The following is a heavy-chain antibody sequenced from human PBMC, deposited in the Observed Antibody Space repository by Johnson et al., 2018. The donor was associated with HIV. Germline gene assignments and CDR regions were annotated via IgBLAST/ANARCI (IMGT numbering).Heavy chain of an antibody. J-gene: IGHJ3*02. D-gene: IGHD6-19*01. CDR1: GFTFTDYY. CDR3: ARIPGSGWEHDAFDI. Sequence: VLLVESGGGLVQPGGSLRLSCAASGFTFTDYYMSWIRQAPGKGLEWVSYISSSGSTIFYADSVKGRFTISRDNAKNSLYLQMNSLRAEDTAVYYCARIPGSGWEHDAFDIWGQGTMVIVSS. V-gene: IGHV3-11*04. CDR2: ISSSGSTI.